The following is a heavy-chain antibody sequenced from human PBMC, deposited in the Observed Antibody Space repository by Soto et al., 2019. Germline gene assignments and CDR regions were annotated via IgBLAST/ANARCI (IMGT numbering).Heavy chain of an antibody. CDR1: GYTFTNYG. D-gene: IGHD3-10*01. Sequence: ASVKVSCKASGYTFTNYGISWVRQAPGQGLEWMGWINVYNGNTKYAQKVQGRVTMTTDTSTSTAYTELRSLRSDDTAVYYCARGVGSGSYYNQYNWFDPWGQGTLVTVSS. V-gene: IGHV1-18*01. CDR3: ARGVGSGSYYNQYNWFDP. J-gene: IGHJ5*02. CDR2: INVYNGNT.